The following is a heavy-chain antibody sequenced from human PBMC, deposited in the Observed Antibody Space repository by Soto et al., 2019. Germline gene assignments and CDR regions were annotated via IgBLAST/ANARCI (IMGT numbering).Heavy chain of an antibody. J-gene: IGHJ6*03. D-gene: IGHD3-3*01. V-gene: IGHV1-8*01. CDR1: GYTFTSYD. Sequence: EASVKVSCKASGYTFTSYDINWVRQATGQGLEWMGWMNPNSGNTGYAQKFQGRVTMTRNTSISTAYMELSSLRSEDTAVYYCARGLKGVVRYYYYYYMDVWGKGTTVTVSS. CDR2: MNPNSGNT. CDR3: ARGLKGVVRYYYYYYMDV.